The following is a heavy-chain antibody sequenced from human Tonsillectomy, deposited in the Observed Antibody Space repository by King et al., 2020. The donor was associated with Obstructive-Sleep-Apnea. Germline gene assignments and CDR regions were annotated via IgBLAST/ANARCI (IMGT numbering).Heavy chain of an antibody. V-gene: IGHV4-59*01. D-gene: IGHD3-22*01. CDR1: GGSISTYY. CDR3: ARVKGGGCDSSGTFDY. J-gene: IGHJ4*02. CDR2: VYYTGST. Sequence: VQLQESGPGLVKPSETLSLTCTVSGGSISTYYWSWIRQPPGKGLEWIGYVYYTGSTNYNPSLKSRVTISVDTSKNQFSLKLGSVTAADTAVYYFARVKGGGCDSSGTFDYWGQGTLVTVSS.